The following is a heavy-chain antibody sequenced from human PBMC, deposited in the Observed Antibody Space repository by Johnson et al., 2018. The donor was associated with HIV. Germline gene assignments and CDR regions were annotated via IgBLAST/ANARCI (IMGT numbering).Heavy chain of an antibody. Sequence: VQLVESGGGLVQPGRSLRLSCAASGFTFDDYAMHWVRQAPGKGLEWVSGISWTSGSIGYADSVKGRFTISRDNAKNSLYLQMNSLRAEDTALYYCAKEQYYPDDAFDIWGQGTMVTVSS. CDR2: ISWTSGSI. J-gene: IGHJ3*02. V-gene: IGHV3-9*01. CDR3: AKEQYYPDDAFDI. D-gene: IGHD2/OR15-2a*01. CDR1: GFTFDDYA.